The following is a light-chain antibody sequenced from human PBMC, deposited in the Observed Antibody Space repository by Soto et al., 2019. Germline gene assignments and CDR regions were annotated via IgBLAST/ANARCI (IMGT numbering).Light chain of an antibody. CDR1: QSVSSL. CDR2: DTS. J-gene: IGKJ2*01. V-gene: IGKV3-15*01. Sequence: IVLTQSPATLSVSPGERVTLSCRASQSVSSLLAWYQQKPRQAPTLLMYDTSTRATGIPARFSGSGSGTDFTLTISSLQSEDLAMYYCQQYHIRPYTFGQGTKLEIK. CDR3: QQYHIRPYT.